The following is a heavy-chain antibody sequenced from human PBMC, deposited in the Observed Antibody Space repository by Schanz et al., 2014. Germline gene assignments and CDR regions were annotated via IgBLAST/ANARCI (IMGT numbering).Heavy chain of an antibody. D-gene: IGHD3-10*01. Sequence: QVQLVQSGAEVKKPGSSVKVSCKASGGTFSSYSISWVRQAPGQGLEWMGRIIPILGIANYAQKFQDRVTNTAGKSTSAAYMHLSSLRPEDTAVYSCARAKRVGDMDVWGHGSTVTVSS. J-gene: IGHJ6*02. CDR2: IIPILGIA. V-gene: IGHV1-69*02. CDR3: ARAKRVGDMDV. CDR1: GGTFSSYS.